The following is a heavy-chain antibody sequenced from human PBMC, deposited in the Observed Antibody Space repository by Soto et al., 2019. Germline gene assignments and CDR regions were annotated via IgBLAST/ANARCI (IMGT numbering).Heavy chain of an antibody. CDR1: GGTFSSYA. CDR2: IIPIFGTA. CDR3: ARGTTDWNGINWFDP. J-gene: IGHJ5*02. V-gene: IGHV1-69*13. D-gene: IGHD1-1*01. Sequence: SVKVSCKASGGTFSSYAISWVRQAPGQGLEWMGGIIPIFGTANYAQKFQGRVTITADESTSTAYMELSSLRSEDTAVYYCARGTTDWNGINWFDPWGQGILVTVSS.